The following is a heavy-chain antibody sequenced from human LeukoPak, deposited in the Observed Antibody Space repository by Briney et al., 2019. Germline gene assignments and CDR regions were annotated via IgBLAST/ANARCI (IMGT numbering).Heavy chain of an antibody. J-gene: IGHJ5*02. CDR3: ARGPYWCDP. CDR2: IYYSGST. V-gene: IGHV4-59*01. CDR1: GGSISSYY. Sequence: SETLSLTCTVSGGSISSYYWSWIRQPPGKGLEWIGYIYYSGSTNYNPSLKSRVTISVDKSKNQFSLKLSSVTAADTAVYYCARGPYWCDPWGQGTLVTVSS.